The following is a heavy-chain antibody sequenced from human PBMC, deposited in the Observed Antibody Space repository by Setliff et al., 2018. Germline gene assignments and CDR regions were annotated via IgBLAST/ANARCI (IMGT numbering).Heavy chain of an antibody. J-gene: IGHJ4*02. CDR3: ARTGTCRYFDY. D-gene: IGHD1-1*01. CDR2: IYYRGDT. CDR1: GGSISSGVYY. V-gene: IGHV4-39*01. Sequence: PSETLSPTCTVSGGSISSGVYYWAWIRQPPGKGLEWIGRIYYRGDTYYNASLKSRLTLSVDTSKNQVSLNLRSVTAADTAVYYFARTGTCRYFDYWGQGTQVTVSS.